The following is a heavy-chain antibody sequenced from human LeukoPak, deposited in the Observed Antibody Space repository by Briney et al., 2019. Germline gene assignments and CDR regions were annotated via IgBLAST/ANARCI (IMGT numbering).Heavy chain of an antibody. Sequence: GGSLRLSCAASGFTISSNYMSWVRQAPGKGLEWVSVIYSGGSTYYADSVKGRFTISRDNSKNTLYLQMNSLRAEDTAVYYCARDPPSEEAFDIWGQGTMVTVSS. CDR3: ARDPPSEEAFDI. CDR1: GFTISSNY. V-gene: IGHV3-53*01. J-gene: IGHJ3*02. CDR2: IYSGGST.